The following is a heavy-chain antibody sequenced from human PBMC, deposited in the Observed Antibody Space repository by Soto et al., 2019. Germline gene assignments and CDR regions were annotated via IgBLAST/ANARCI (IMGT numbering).Heavy chain of an antibody. CDR3: ARDFYLRFLEWSLDYYGMDV. D-gene: IGHD3-3*01. J-gene: IGHJ6*02. CDR2: INPSGGST. V-gene: IGHV1-46*01. CDR1: GYTFTSYY. Sequence: ASVKVSCKASGYTFTSYYMHWVRQAPGQGLEWMGIINPSGGSTSYAQKFQGRVTMTRDTSTSTVYMELSSLRSEDTAVYYRARDFYLRFLEWSLDYYGMDVWGQGTTVTVSS.